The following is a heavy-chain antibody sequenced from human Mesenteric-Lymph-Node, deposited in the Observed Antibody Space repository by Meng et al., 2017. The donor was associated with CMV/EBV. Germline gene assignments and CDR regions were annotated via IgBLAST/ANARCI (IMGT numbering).Heavy chain of an antibody. J-gene: IGHJ6*02. CDR1: GFTFSSYW. CDR2: IKQDGSEQ. CDR3: ARDNTGSCTGGTCYSAYYYGLDV. V-gene: IGHV3-7*01. D-gene: IGHD2-15*01. Sequence: GESLKISCAASGFTFSSYWMSWVRQAPGKGLEWVANIKQDGSEQYYVDSVKGRFTFSRDNAKNSLYLQMNSLRAEDTAVYFCARDNTGSCTGGTCYSAYYYGLDVWGQGTTVTVSS.